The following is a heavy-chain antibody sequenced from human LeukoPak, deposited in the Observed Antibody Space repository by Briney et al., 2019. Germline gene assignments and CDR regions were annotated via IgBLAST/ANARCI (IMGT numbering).Heavy chain of an antibody. CDR2: ISYDGSNK. CDR1: GFTFSNYG. J-gene: IGHJ3*02. CDR3: ARDKGDAFDI. Sequence: GGSLRLSCAASGFTFSNYGMNWVRQAPGKGLEWVAVISYDGSNKYYADSVKGRFTISRDNSKNTLYLQMNSLRAEDTAVYYCARDKGDAFDIWGQGTMATVSS. V-gene: IGHV3-30*19.